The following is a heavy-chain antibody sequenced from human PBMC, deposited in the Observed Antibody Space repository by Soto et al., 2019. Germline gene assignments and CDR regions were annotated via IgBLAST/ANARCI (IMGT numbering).Heavy chain of an antibody. CDR2: VYYSWST. CDR1: GGSISRSSYY. Sequence: QLQLQESGPGLVKPSETLSLTCTVSGGSISRSSYYWGWICQPPAKGLEWIGTVYYSWSTYDNPCPMSRVIISVGTSKNHFSMKLSCVIAADTAVYYCARLNSGSHSHWGQGTRVNVSS. V-gene: IGHV4-39*01. J-gene: IGHJ4*02. D-gene: IGHD1-26*01. CDR3: ARLNSGSHSH.